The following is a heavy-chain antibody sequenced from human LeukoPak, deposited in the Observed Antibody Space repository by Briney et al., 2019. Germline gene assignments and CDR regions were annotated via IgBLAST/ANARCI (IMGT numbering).Heavy chain of an antibody. CDR3: ARYSSSWSNDAFDI. CDR2: IYSGGST. Sequence: GGSLRLSCAASGFTFSSYSINWVRQAPGKGLEWVSVIYSGGSTYYADSVKGRFTISKDNSKNTLYLQMNSLRAEDTAVYYCARYSSSWSNDAFDIWGQGTMVTVSS. V-gene: IGHV3-66*01. J-gene: IGHJ3*02. CDR1: GFTFSSYS. D-gene: IGHD6-13*01.